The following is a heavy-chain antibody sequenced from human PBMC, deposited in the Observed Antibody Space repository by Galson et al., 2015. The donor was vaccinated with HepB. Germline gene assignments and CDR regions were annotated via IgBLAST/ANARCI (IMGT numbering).Heavy chain of an antibody. J-gene: IGHJ4*02. CDR2: ISGGGGST. CDR3: AKGDGELLFNSGLDY. V-gene: IGHV3-23*01. Sequence: SLRLSCAASGFTFSSYAMSWVRQAPGKGLEWVSAISGGGGSTYYADSVKGRFTISRDNSKNTLYLQMNSLRAEDTAVYYCAKGDGELLFNSGLDYWGQGTLVTVSS. CDR1: GFTFSSYA. D-gene: IGHD3-10*01.